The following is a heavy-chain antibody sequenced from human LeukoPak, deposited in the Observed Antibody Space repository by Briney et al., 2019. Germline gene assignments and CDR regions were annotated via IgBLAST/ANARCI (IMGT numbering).Heavy chain of an antibody. D-gene: IGHD5-12*01. CDR3: VRDGGVSGYDLLDY. J-gene: IGHJ4*02. Sequence: GGSLRLSCAASGFTFSSYSMNWVRQAPGKGLEWVSSISSSSRYIYYADSVKGRFTISRDNAKNSLSLQMNSLRAEDTAVYYCVRDGGVSGYDLLDYWGQGALVTVSS. CDR2: ISSSSRYI. V-gene: IGHV3-21*01. CDR1: GFTFSSYS.